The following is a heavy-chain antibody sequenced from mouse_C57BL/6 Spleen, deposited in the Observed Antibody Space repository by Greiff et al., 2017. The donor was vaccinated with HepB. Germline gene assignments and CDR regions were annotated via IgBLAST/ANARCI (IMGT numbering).Heavy chain of an antibody. D-gene: IGHD1-1*01. CDR2: IYPGDGDT. V-gene: IGHV1-80*01. CDR3: ARRYYGPRYFDV. Sequence: VQLQQSGAELVKPGASVKISCKASGYAFSSYWMNWVKQRPGKGLEWIGQIYPGDGDTNYNGKFKGKATLTADKSSSTAYMQRSSLTSEDSAVYFCARRYYGPRYFDVWGTGTTVTVSS. J-gene: IGHJ1*03. CDR1: GYAFSSYW.